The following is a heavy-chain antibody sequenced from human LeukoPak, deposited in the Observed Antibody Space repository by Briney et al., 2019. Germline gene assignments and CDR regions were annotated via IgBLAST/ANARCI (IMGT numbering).Heavy chain of an antibody. D-gene: IGHD3-9*01. CDR1: GFTFSSYW. CDR3: ARDMLRYFDWLLNYYYYGMDV. V-gene: IGHV3-7*01. J-gene: IGHJ6*02. CDR2: IKQDGSEK. Sequence: GGSLRLSCAASGFTFSSYWMSWVRQAPGKGLEWVAYIKQDGSEKYYVDSVKGRFTISRDNAKNSLYLQMNSLRAEDTAVYYCARDMLRYFDWLLNYYYYGMDVWGQGTTVTVSS.